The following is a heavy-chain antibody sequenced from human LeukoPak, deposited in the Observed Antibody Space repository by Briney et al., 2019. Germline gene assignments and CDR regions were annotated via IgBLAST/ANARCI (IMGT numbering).Heavy chain of an antibody. Sequence: AASVKVSCKASGVTFSSYAISLVRQAPGQGLEWMGGIIPIFGTANYAQKFQGRVTITADESTSTAYMELSSLRSEDTAVYYCARARFDYGSGSYWFDPWGQGTLVTVSS. CDR1: GVTFSSYA. CDR3: ARARFDYGSGSYWFDP. CDR2: IIPIFGTA. D-gene: IGHD3-10*01. J-gene: IGHJ5*02. V-gene: IGHV1-69*13.